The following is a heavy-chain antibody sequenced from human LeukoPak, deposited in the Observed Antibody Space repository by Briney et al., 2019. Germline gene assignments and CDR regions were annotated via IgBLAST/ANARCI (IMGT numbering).Heavy chain of an antibody. Sequence: PGGSLRLSCAASGFTFSSYWMTWVRQAPGKGLEWVANIKQDGSEKYYVDSVKGRFTISRDNAKNSLYLQMNSLRAEDTAAYYCAREEGRWLRDYWGQGTLVTVSS. CDR1: GFTFSSYW. J-gene: IGHJ4*02. CDR2: IKQDGSEK. CDR3: AREEGRWLRDY. V-gene: IGHV3-7*01. D-gene: IGHD5-24*01.